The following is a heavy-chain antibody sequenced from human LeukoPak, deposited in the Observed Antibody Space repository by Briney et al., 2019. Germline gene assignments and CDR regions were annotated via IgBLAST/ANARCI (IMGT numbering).Heavy chain of an antibody. CDR2: INPNSGGT. J-gene: IGHJ4*02. D-gene: IGHD5-12*01. Sequence: GASVKVSCKTSGYTFTSYYIHWLRQAPGQGLEWMGWINPNSGGTNYAQKFQGRVTMTRDMSTSTVYMELSSLRSEDTAVYYCARVDVDIVTRGGFDYWGQGTLVTVSS. CDR3: ARVDVDIVTRGGFDY. V-gene: IGHV1-2*02. CDR1: GYTFTSYY.